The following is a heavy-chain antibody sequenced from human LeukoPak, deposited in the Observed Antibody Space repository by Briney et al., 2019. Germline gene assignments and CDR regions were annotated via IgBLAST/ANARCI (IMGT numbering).Heavy chain of an antibody. CDR2: IYTSGST. CDR3: ARGVYYYDSSGYYPDAFDI. V-gene: IGHV4-4*07. J-gene: IGHJ3*02. CDR1: GGSISSYY. Sequence: SETLSLTCTVSGGSISSYYWSWIRQPAGKGLEWIGRIYTSGSTNYNPSLKSRVTMSVDTSKNQFSPKLSSVTAADTAVYYCARGVYYYDSSGYYPDAFDIWGQGTMVTVSS. D-gene: IGHD3-22*01.